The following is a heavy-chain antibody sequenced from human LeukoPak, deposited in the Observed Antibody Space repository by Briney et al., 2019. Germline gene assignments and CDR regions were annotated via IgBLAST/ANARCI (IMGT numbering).Heavy chain of an antibody. CDR3: ARAGGIRSDTFDI. CDR1: GGSISSGDYF. J-gene: IGHJ3*02. CDR2: IYYTGNS. V-gene: IGHV4-30-4*01. D-gene: IGHD3-16*01. Sequence: SETLSLTCTVSGGSISSGDYFWNWIRQPPGKGLEWIGYIYYTGNSYYNPSLKSRITISVDTSKNQFSLRLSSVTAADTAVYYCARAGGIRSDTFDIWGQGTMVTVSS.